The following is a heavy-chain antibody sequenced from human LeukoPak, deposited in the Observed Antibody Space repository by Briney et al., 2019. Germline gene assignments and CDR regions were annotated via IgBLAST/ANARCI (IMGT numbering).Heavy chain of an antibody. CDR3: ARGVVTIFGVVILYYYGMDV. CDR2: INHSGST. CDR1: GGSFSGYY. V-gene: IGHV4-34*01. D-gene: IGHD3-3*01. Sequence: KSSETLSLTCAVYGGSFSGYYWSWIRQPPGKGLEWIGEINHSGSTNYNPSLKSRVTISVDTPKNQFSLKLSSVTAADTAVYYCARGVVTIFGVVILYYYGMDVWGQGTTVTVSS. J-gene: IGHJ6*02.